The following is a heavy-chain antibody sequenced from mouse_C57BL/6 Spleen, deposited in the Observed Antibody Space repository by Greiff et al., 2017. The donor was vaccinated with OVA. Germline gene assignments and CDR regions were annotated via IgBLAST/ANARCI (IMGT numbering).Heavy chain of an antibody. Sequence: VQLKESGPGLVKPSQSLSLTCSVTGYSITSGYYWNWIRQFPGNKLEWMGYISYDGSNNYNPSLKNRISITRDTSKNQFFLKLNSVTTEDTATYYCARDYLDAMDYWGQGTSVTVSS. D-gene: IGHD5-1*01. CDR1: GYSITSGYY. CDR3: ARDYLDAMDY. J-gene: IGHJ4*01. CDR2: ISYDGSN. V-gene: IGHV3-6*01.